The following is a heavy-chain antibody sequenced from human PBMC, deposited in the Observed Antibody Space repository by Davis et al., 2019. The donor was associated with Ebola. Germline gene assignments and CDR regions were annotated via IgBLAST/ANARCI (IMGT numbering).Heavy chain of an antibody. J-gene: IGHJ4*01. V-gene: IGHV3-23*01. CDR1: GFRFDKYG. Sequence: PGGSLRLSCAASGFRFDKYGMSWVRQALGKGLEWVAAVSRKGGAFYADSVKGRFTVFRNTATDTLYLQMDRLRDEDTAIYYCAKEMEVTKPYDHWGHGTLVTVSS. CDR3: AKEMEVTKPYDH. CDR2: VSRKGGA. D-gene: IGHD2-21*02.